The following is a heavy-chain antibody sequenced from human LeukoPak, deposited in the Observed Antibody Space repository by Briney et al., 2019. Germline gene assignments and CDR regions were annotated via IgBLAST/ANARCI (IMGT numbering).Heavy chain of an antibody. V-gene: IGHV1-2*02. CDR3: ARDFQGYCRGGSCHWGFDP. D-gene: IGHD2-15*01. CDR2: INPNSGAT. Sequence: GASVKVSCKASGYTFTGYYMHWVRQAPGQGLECMGWINPNSGATNYAQKFQGRVTMTRDTSISTAYMELSRLRSDGTAVYYCARDFQGYCRGGSCHWGFDPWGQGTLVTVSS. J-gene: IGHJ5*02. CDR1: GYTFTGYY.